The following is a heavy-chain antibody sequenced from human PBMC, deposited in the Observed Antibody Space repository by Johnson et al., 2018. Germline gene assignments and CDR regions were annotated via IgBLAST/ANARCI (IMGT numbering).Heavy chain of an antibody. CDR2: VYYRGST. CDR1: GGSISSYY. V-gene: IGHV4-59*01. CDR3: ERSLLRHSSGTSMEV. J-gene: IGHJ6*03. D-gene: IGHD6-19*01. Sequence: QVRLQESGPGLVKPSEALSLTCTVSGGSISSYYWSWIRQPQGERLEWIGHVYYRGSTNYNPSLQLRVTISVDTSKTQFSLRLRSVTAADPAVYYCERSLLRHSSGTSMEVWGKGTMVTVSS.